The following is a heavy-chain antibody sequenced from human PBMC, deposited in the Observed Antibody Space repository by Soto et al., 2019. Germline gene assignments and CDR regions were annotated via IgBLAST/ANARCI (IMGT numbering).Heavy chain of an antibody. CDR2: IIPIFGTA. J-gene: IGHJ6*02. Sequence: SVKVSCKASGGTFSSYAISWVRQAPGQGLEWMGGIIPIFGTANYAQKFQGRVTITADESTSTAYMELSSLRSEDTAVYYCARKGWAAAGNYYYYYGMDVWGQGTTVTVSS. V-gene: IGHV1-69*13. D-gene: IGHD6-13*01. CDR1: GGTFSSYA. CDR3: ARKGWAAAGNYYYYYGMDV.